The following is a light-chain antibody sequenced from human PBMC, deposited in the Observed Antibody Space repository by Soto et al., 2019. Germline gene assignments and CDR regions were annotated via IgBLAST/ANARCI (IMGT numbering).Light chain of an antibody. CDR2: DVS. V-gene: IGLV2-14*01. J-gene: IGLJ2*01. CDR1: SSDVGGYNY. CDR3: SSYTSSITVV. Sequence: QSVLTQPASVSGSPGQSITISCTGTSSDVGGYNYVSWYQQHPGKAPKLIIYDVSLRPSGVSNRFSGSKSGNTASLTISGLQAEDEAEYYCSSYTSSITVVFGGGTKVTVL.